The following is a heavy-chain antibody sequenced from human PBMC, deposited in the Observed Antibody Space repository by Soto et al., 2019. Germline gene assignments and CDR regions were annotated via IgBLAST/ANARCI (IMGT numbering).Heavy chain of an antibody. CDR2: IYYSGST. J-gene: IGHJ6*02. D-gene: IGHD3-22*01. V-gene: IGHV4-30-4*01. CDR1: GGSIISGDYY. Sequence: SETLSLTCTVSGGSIISGDYYWSWIRQPPGKGLEWIGYIYYSGSTYYNPSLKSRVTISVDTSKNQFSLKLSSVTAADTAVYYCARVEGNYYDSSGYGMDVWGQGTTVTVSS. CDR3: ARVEGNYYDSSGYGMDV.